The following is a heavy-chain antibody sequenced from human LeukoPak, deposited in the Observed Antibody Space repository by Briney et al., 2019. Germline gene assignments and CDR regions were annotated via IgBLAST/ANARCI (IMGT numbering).Heavy chain of an antibody. D-gene: IGHD3-16*01. J-gene: IGHJ5*02. V-gene: IGHV4-39*07. CDR3: ARAGARLGWFVP. CDR2: IYYSGTT. CDR1: GGSISSSSYY. Sequence: PSETLSLTCTVSGGSISSSSYYWGWIRQPPGKGLEWIGSIYYSGTTYYNPSLKSRVTVSVDTSKNQFSLKLSSVTAADTAVYYCARAGARLGWFVPWGQGTLVSVSS.